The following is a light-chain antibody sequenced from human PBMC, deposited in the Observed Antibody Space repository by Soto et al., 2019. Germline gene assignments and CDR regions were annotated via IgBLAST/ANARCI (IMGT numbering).Light chain of an antibody. Sequence: DIVMTQSPDSLAVSRGERATINCKSSQIVLYSSNNKNYLAWYQQKPGQPPKLLIYWASTRESGVPDRFSGSGSGTDFTLTISSLQAEDVAVYYCQQYYSTLHTFGQGTKLEIK. J-gene: IGKJ2*01. CDR3: QQYYSTLHT. CDR1: QIVLYSSNNKNY. CDR2: WAS. V-gene: IGKV4-1*01.